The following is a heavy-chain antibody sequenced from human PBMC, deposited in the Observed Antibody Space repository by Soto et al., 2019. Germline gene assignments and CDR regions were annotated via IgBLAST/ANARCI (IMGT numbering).Heavy chain of an antibody. J-gene: IGHJ4*02. CDR1: EFSFSNYA. CDR2: ISYDGNYK. CDR3: ARERGGYGGNFY. Sequence: GGSLRLSCAASEFSFSNYAIHWVRQAPGKGLEWVSSISYDGNYKYYADSVKGRFTISRDDSKNMVYLQMDSLRPEDTAVYYCARERGGYGGNFYWGQGTLVTVSS. D-gene: IGHD6-25*01. V-gene: IGHV3-30*14.